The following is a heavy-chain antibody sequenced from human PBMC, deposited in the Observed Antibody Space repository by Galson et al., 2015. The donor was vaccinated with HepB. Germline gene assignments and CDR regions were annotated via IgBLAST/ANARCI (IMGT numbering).Heavy chain of an antibody. Sequence: SLRLSCAASGFTFSDYYMSWIRQAPGKGLEWVSYISSSSSYTNYADSVKGRFTISRDNAKNSLYLQMNSLRAEDTAVYYCARGDYGSGSYGDYWGQGTLVTVSS. CDR1: GFTFSDYY. J-gene: IGHJ4*02. V-gene: IGHV3-11*06. D-gene: IGHD3-10*01. CDR2: ISSSSSYT. CDR3: ARGDYGSGSYGDY.